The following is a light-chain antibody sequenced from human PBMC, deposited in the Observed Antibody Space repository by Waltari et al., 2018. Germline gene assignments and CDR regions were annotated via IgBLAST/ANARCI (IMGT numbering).Light chain of an antibody. J-gene: IGLJ3*02. V-gene: IGLV2-14*03. CDR2: DVS. Sequence: QSALTQPASVSGSPGQSITIPCTGTSSEVGPNNYVHWYQQHPGKAPKLMIYDVSHRPSGVSNRFSGSKSGNTASLIISGLQAEDEADYYCSSYTSSTTLGFGGGTKLTVL. CDR1: SSEVGPNNY. CDR3: SSYTSSTTLG.